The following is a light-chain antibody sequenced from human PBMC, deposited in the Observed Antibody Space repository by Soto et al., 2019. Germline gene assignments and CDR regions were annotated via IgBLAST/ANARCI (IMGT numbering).Light chain of an antibody. J-gene: IGKJ1*01. Sequence: DIQMTQSPSSLSASVGDRVTMTCRASRSINTYVNWYRQRPGKAPELLIYSASSLQSGVPSRFSGSGSGTDFTLTISSLQPEDFATYYCQQSYSTPRTFGQGTKVDIK. CDR1: RSINTY. CDR3: QQSYSTPRT. CDR2: SAS. V-gene: IGKV1-39*01.